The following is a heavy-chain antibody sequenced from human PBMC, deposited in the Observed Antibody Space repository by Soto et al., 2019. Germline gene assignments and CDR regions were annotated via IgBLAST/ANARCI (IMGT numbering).Heavy chain of an antibody. CDR1: GFTFSSYA. V-gene: IGHV3-23*01. CDR2: ISGSGGST. J-gene: IGHJ4*02. D-gene: IGHD2-2*01. Sequence: GGSLRLSCAASGFTFSSYAMSWVRQAPGKGLEWVSAISGSGGSTYYADSVKGRFTISRDNSKNTLYLQMNSLRAEDTAVYYCAKDPRVVVPAAMLGFFDYWGQGTLVTVSS. CDR3: AKDPRVVVPAAMLGFFDY.